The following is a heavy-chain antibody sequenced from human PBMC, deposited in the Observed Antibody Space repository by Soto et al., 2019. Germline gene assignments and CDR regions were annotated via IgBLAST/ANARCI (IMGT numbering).Heavy chain of an antibody. V-gene: IGHV3-74*01. Sequence: PGGSLRLSCAASGFTFSSYWMHWVRQAPGKGLVWFSRINSDGSSTSYADSVKGRFTISRDNAKNTLYLQMNSLRAEDTAVYYCARGNPSYSLHWGQGTLVTVSS. D-gene: IGHD1-1*01. J-gene: IGHJ4*02. CDR3: ARGNPSYSLH. CDR1: GFTFSSYW. CDR2: INSDGSST.